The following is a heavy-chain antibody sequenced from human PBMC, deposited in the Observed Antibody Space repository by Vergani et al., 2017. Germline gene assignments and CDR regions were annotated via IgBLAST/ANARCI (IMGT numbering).Heavy chain of an antibody. J-gene: IGHJ1*01. CDR3: ARISGGSAPYLHY. Sequence: EVQLVESGGGLVQPGGSLRLSCAASGFTFSNYWMSWVRQAPGKGLEWVANIKQDGSEKYYVDSVKGRFTISRDNAKKSLYLQMNSLRDEDRGVYYCARISGGSAPYLHYWGQGTLVTVAS. CDR2: IKQDGSEK. CDR1: GFTFSNYW. D-gene: IGHD2-15*01. V-gene: IGHV3-7*01.